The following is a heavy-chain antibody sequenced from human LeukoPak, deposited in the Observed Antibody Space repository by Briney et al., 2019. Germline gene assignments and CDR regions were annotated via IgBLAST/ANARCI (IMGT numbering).Heavy chain of an antibody. J-gene: IGHJ4*02. CDR2: INHSGST. Sequence: SETLSLTCAVYSGSFSGYYWSWIRQPPGKGLEWIGEINHSGSTNYNPSLKSRVTISVDTSKNYFSLKLSSVTAADTAVYYCAGGVAAARFWGQGNLVTVYS. CDR3: AGGVAAARF. CDR1: SGSFSGYY. D-gene: IGHD6-13*01. V-gene: IGHV4-34*01.